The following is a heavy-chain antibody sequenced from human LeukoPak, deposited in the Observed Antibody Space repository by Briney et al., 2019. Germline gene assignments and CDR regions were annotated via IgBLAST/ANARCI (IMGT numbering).Heavy chain of an antibody. CDR3: AKDRGFWSGYSAD. CDR2: ISGSGGST. J-gene: IGHJ4*02. D-gene: IGHD3-3*01. Sequence: GGSLRLSCAASGFTFSSYAMSWVRQAPGEGLEWVSAISGSGGSTYYADSVKGRFTISRDNSKNTLYLQMNSLRAEDTAVYYCAKDRGFWSGYSADWGQGTLVTVSS. CDR1: GFTFSSYA. V-gene: IGHV3-23*01.